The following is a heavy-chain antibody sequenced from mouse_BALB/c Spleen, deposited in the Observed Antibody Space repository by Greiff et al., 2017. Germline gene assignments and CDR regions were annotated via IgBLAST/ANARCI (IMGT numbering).Heavy chain of an antibody. Sequence: QVHVKQSGAELVKPGASVKMSCKAFGYTFTTYPIEWMKQNHGKSLEWIGNFHPYNDDTKYNEKFKGKAKLTVEKSSSTVYLELSRLTSDDSAVYYCARGGGITNWALAYWGQGTLVTVSA. CDR3: ARGGGITNWALAY. CDR1: GYTFTTYP. CDR2: FHPYNDDT. J-gene: IGHJ3*01. V-gene: IGHV1-47*01. D-gene: IGHD4-1*01.